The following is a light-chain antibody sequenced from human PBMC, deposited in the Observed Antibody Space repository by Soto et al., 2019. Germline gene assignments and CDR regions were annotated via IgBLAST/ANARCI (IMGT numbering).Light chain of an antibody. CDR2: GNS. CDR1: SSNIGAGYD. CDR3: PSCDSSLSGSEV. J-gene: IGLJ2*01. V-gene: IGLV1-40*01. Sequence: QSVLTQPPSVSGAPGQRVTISCTGSSSNIGAGYDVHWYQQLPGTAPKLLIYGNSNRPSGVPDRFSGSKSGTSASLAITGLQAEDEADYYCPSCDSSLSGSEVFGGGTKLTVL.